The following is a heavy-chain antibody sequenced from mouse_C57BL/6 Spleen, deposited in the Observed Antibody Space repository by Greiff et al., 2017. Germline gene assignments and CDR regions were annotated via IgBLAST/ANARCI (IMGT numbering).Heavy chain of an antibody. D-gene: IGHD2-1*01. J-gene: IGHJ3*01. CDR2: IDPEDGET. CDR1: GFNIKDYY. CDR3: AVGSTVVKEWFAY. Sequence: VQLQQSGAELVKPGASVKLSCTASGFNIKDYYMHWVKQRTEQGLEWIGRIDPEDGETKYAPKFQGKATITADTSSNTAYLQLSSLTSEDTAVYCCAVGSTVVKEWFAYWGQGTLVTVSA. V-gene: IGHV14-2*01.